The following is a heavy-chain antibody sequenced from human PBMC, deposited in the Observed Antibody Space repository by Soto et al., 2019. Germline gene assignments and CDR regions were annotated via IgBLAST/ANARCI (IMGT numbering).Heavy chain of an antibody. J-gene: IGHJ4*02. V-gene: IGHV1-3*01. CDR3: AIDLRSCPDD. CDR2: INAGNGNT. D-gene: IGHD2-15*01. CDR1: GYTFTSYA. Sequence: QVQLVQSGAEVKKPGASVKVSCKASGYTFTSYAIHWVRQAPGQRLEWMGWINAGNGNTKYSQKFQDRVTITRDTVASTANMEPSSPRSEDTAVYYCAIDLRSCPDDWGQGTLVTDS.